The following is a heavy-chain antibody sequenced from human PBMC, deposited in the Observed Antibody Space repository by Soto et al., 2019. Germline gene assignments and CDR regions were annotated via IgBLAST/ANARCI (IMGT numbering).Heavy chain of an antibody. V-gene: IGHV4-30-2*06. D-gene: IGHD1-20*01. CDR3: ARGGITWDRNNWFDP. CDR2: IYDGGST. Sequence: TSETLSLTCTVSGDSISDVNYYWSWIRQSPDKGLEWIGHIYDGGSTYSNPSLKSRVTISVDRSKNQFSLKLSSVTAADTAVYYCARGGITWDRNNWFDPWGQGTLVTVSS. CDR1: GDSISDVNYY. J-gene: IGHJ5*02.